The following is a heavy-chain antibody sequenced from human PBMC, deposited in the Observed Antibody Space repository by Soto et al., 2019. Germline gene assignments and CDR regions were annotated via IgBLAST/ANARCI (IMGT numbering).Heavy chain of an antibody. D-gene: IGHD4-17*01. CDR1: GYTFTSYG. CDR2: ISAYNGNT. Sequence: ASVKVSCKASGYTFTSYGISCVRQAPGQGLEWMGWISAYNGNTNYAQKLQGRVTMTTDTSTSTAYMELRSLRSDDTAVYYCARGKYGDYTTYYFDYWGQGTLVTVSS. CDR3: ARGKYGDYTTYYFDY. J-gene: IGHJ4*02. V-gene: IGHV1-18*01.